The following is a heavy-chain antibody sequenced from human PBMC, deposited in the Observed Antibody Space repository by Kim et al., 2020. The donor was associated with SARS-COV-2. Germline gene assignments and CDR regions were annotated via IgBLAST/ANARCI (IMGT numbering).Heavy chain of an antibody. D-gene: IGHD5-12*01. CDR1: GGSFSGYY. J-gene: IGHJ6*02. CDR3: ARGQHRGYSGDDYRGYYYYYGMDV. Sequence: SGTLSLTCAVYGGSFSGYYWSWIRQPPGKGLEWIGEIKHSGSTNYNPSLKSRVTISVDTSKNQFSLKLSSVTAADTAVYYCARGQHRGYSGDDYRGYYYYYGMDVWGQGTTVTVS. CDR2: IKHSGST. V-gene: IGHV4-34*01.